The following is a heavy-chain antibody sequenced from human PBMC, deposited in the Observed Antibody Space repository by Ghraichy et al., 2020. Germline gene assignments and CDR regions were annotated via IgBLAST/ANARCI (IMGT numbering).Heavy chain of an antibody. Sequence: GGSLRLSCEASGFTVSSYYMSWVRQAPGTGLEWVSDIYSGGSTYYADSVKGRFTISRDNSKNTLYLPMNSLRVDDTAVYYCARGSGAPGGWYYFDYWAQGALVTVA. CDR1: GFTVSSYY. CDR3: ARGSGAPGGWYYFDY. D-gene: IGHD6-19*01. CDR2: IYSGGST. J-gene: IGHJ4*02. V-gene: IGHV3-66*02.